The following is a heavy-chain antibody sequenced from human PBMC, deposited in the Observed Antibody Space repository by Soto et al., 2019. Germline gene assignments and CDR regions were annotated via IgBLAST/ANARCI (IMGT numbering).Heavy chain of an antibody. D-gene: IGHD3-16*01. CDR3: AKEVWGLYTFGSTLDN. CDR2: IWYDGSQK. CDR1: GFNFSKFG. V-gene: IGHV3-33*07. Sequence: QAHLVESGGRVVQPGRSLRLSCAASGFNFSKFGMSWVRQAPGKGLEWVAVIWYDGSQKYYADSVKGRFTISRDNSNNTLYLQMSSLRAEDTAVYYCAKEVWGLYTFGSTLDNWGHGTLVTVSS. J-gene: IGHJ4*01.